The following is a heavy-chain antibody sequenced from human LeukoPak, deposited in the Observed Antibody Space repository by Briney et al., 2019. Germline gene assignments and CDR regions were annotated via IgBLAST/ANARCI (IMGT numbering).Heavy chain of an antibody. CDR1: GYTFNTYW. V-gene: IGHV3-74*01. D-gene: IGHD6-19*01. Sequence: GGSLRLSCAASGYTFNTYWMHWVRQAPGKGLVWVSPINPDGTVTTYADSVKGRFTISRDNAKNTLYLQMNSLKAEDTAVYYCVRDSPSGFFDLWGRGTLVTVSS. CDR2: INPDGTVT. J-gene: IGHJ2*01. CDR3: VRDSPSGFFDL.